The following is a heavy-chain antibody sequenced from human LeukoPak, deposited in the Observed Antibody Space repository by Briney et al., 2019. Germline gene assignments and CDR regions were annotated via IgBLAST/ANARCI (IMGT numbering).Heavy chain of an antibody. D-gene: IGHD3-3*01. V-gene: IGHV1-2*02. CDR3: ARFGVVTNDAFDI. CDR2: INPNSGVT. CDR1: GYTFNGYY. J-gene: IGHJ3*02. Sequence: ASVKVSCKASGYTFNGYYLHWVRQAPGQGLEWMGWINPNSGVTKFAQQFQGRVTMTWDTSVSTAYMELSRLTSDDTAMHYCARFGVVTNDAFDIWGQGTMVTISS.